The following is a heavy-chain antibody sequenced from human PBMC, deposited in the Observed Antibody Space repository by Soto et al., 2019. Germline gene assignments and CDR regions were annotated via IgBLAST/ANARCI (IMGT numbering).Heavy chain of an antibody. V-gene: IGHV4-31*03. CDR1: GGSISSGGYY. D-gene: IGHD5-18*01. CDR2: IYYSGST. J-gene: IGHJ4*02. CDR3: ARGVDTAKMYYFDY. Sequence: QVQLQESGPGLVKPSQTLSLTCTVSGGSISSGGYYWSWIRQHPGKGLEWIGYIYYSGSTYYNPSLKSRVIISVDTSKNQFSLKLSSVTAADTAVYYCARGVDTAKMYYFDYWGQGTLVTVSS.